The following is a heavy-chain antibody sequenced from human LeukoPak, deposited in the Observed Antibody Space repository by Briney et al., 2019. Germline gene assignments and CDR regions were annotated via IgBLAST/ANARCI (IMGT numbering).Heavy chain of an antibody. Sequence: NAGGSLRLSCAASGFTFSNCAMNWVRQAPGKGLEWVSCISSKSSYIYYADSVRGRFTISRDNARNSLYLQMNSLRAEDTAVYYCVRDPRPFGCSSERCTRYYFDFWGQGTLVTVSS. CDR1: GFTFSNCA. D-gene: IGHD2-2*01. J-gene: IGHJ4*02. CDR2: ISSKSSYI. V-gene: IGHV3-21*01. CDR3: VRDPRPFGCSSERCTRYYFDF.